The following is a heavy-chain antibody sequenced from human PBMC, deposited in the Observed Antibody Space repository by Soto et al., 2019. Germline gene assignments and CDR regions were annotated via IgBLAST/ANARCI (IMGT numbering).Heavy chain of an antibody. J-gene: IGHJ3*02. CDR2: IIPIFGTA. CDR1: GGTFSSYA. CDR3: ARDPSYYYDSSGYYPTDAFDI. D-gene: IGHD3-22*01. Sequence: QVQLVQSGAEVKKPGSSVKVSCKASGGTFSSYAISWVRQAPGQGLEWMGGIIPIFGTANYAQKFQGRVTITADESTSTAYMELCSLRSEDTAVYYCARDPSYYYDSSGYYPTDAFDIWGQGTMVTVSS. V-gene: IGHV1-69*01.